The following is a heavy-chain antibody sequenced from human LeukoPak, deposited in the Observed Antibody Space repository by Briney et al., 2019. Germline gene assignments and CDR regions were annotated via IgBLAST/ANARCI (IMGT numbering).Heavy chain of an antibody. Sequence: GASVKVSCKASGYTFTSYDINWERQATGQGLEWMGWMNPNSGNTGYAQKFQGRVTITRNTSISTAYMELSSLRSEDTAVYYCAANSPPYYYYYMDVWGKGTTVTVSS. CDR3: AANSPPYYYYYMDV. CDR2: MNPNSGNT. J-gene: IGHJ6*03. V-gene: IGHV1-8*03. D-gene: IGHD5-18*01. CDR1: GYTFTSYD.